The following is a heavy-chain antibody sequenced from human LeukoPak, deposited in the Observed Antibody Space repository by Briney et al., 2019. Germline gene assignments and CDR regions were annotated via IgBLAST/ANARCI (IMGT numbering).Heavy chain of an antibody. D-gene: IGHD3-22*01. Sequence: GGSLRLSCAASGFTFSSYSMNWVRQAPGKGLEWVSYISSSSSTIYYADSEKGRFTISRDNAKNSLYLQMNSLRAEDTAVYYCARGNYYDSSGYYGYWGQGTLVTVSS. J-gene: IGHJ4*02. V-gene: IGHV3-48*01. CDR2: ISSSSSTI. CDR3: ARGNYYDSSGYYGY. CDR1: GFTFSSYS.